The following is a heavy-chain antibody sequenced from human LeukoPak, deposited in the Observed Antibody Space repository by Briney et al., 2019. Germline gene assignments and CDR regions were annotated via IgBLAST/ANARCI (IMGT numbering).Heavy chain of an antibody. CDR2: IYTSGSN. V-gene: IGHV4-4*07. J-gene: IGHJ6*03. CDR3: AREGSDYYGSGSYYRSYYYYMDV. D-gene: IGHD3-10*01. CDR1: GGSISSYY. Sequence: SESLSLTCTVSGGSISSYYWSWIRQPAGKGLEWIGRIYTSGSNNYNPSLKRRVTMSVDTSKNQFSLKLSSVTAADTAVYYCAREGSDYYGSGSYYRSYYYYMDVWGKGTTVTISS.